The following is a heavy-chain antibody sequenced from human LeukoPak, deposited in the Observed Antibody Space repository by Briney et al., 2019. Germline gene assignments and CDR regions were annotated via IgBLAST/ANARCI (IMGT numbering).Heavy chain of an antibody. Sequence: PRGSLRLSSAPSRFTLADYAMHGLGQAPGQELEWVSGISWNSRSIGYADSVKGRFTISGDNAKNSLYLQMNSLRTDDTALYYCAKVVAPPGREIVYWGQGTLVTVSS. V-gene: IGHV3-9*01. CDR2: ISWNSRSI. CDR1: RFTLADYA. D-gene: IGHD1-1*01. J-gene: IGHJ4*02. CDR3: AKVVAPPGREIVY.